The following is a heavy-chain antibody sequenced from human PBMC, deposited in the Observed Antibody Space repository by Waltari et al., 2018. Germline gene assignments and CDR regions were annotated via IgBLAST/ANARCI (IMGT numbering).Heavy chain of an antibody. Sequence: QVQLVQSGAEVKKPGSSVKVSCKASGGPFSSYAIRWVRQAPGKGLDWMGGIIPIFGTANYAQKFQGRVTITADESTSTAYMELSSLRSEDTAVYYCARDSSSSGFLIGLYYFDYWGQGTLVTVSS. CDR1: GGPFSSYA. V-gene: IGHV1-69*12. D-gene: IGHD6-6*01. CDR2: IIPIFGTA. J-gene: IGHJ4*02. CDR3: ARDSSSSGFLIGLYYFDY.